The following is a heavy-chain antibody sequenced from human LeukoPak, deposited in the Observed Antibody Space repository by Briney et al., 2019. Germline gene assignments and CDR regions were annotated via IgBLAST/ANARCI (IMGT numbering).Heavy chain of an antibody. Sequence: GGSLRLSCAASGFTFSSYAMSWVRQAPGKGLEWVSAISGSGGSTYYADSVKGRFTISRDNSKNTLYPQVNSLRAEDTAVYYCAKDPSRVFDYWGQGTLVTVSS. CDR2: ISGSGGST. CDR1: GFTFSSYA. CDR3: AKDPSRVFDY. V-gene: IGHV3-23*01. D-gene: IGHD3-10*01. J-gene: IGHJ4*02.